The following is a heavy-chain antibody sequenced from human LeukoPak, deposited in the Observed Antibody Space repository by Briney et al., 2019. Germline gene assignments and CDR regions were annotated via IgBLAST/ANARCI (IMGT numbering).Heavy chain of an antibody. CDR2: INHSGST. CDR3: ARVDTAMVTSGDY. CDR1: GYSISSGYY. V-gene: IGHV4-38-2*02. J-gene: IGHJ4*02. D-gene: IGHD5-18*01. Sequence: SETLSLTCTVSGYSISSGYYWSWIRQPPGKGLEWIGEINHSGSTNYNPSLKSRVTISVDTSKNQFSLKLSSVTAADTAVYYCARVDTAMVTSGDYWGQGTLVTVSS.